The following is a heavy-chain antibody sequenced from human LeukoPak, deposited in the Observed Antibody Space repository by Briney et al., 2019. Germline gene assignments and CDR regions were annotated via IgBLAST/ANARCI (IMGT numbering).Heavy chain of an antibody. Sequence: TGGSLRLSCAASGFTFSSYGMNWVRQAPGKGLEWIAYIYYSGSAFYNPSLHSRIAISLDSSENQFSLRLTSVTAADTAVYYCARGEAAAASKGYFVDWGQGTLVTVSS. D-gene: IGHD2-2*01. CDR2: IYYSGSA. V-gene: IGHV4-59*06. J-gene: IGHJ1*01. CDR1: GFTFSSYG. CDR3: ARGEAAAASKGYFVD.